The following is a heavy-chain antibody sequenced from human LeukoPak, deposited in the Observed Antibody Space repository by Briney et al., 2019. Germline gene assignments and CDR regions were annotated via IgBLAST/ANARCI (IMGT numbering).Heavy chain of an antibody. D-gene: IGHD3-16*01. Sequence: ETLSLTCTVSGDSISSSNYYWGWIRQPPGKGLEWIGNIYYSGSTYYNPSLKSRVTISVDTSKNQFSLKLSSVTAADTAMYYCARELTFGGVIGYWGQGTLVTVSS. V-gene: IGHV4-39*07. CDR2: IYYSGST. CDR3: ARELTFGGVIGY. CDR1: GDSISSSNYY. J-gene: IGHJ4*02.